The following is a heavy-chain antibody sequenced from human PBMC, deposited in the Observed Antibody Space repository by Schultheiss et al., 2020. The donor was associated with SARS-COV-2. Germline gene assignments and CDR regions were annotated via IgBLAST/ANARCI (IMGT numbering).Heavy chain of an antibody. D-gene: IGHD3-22*01. V-gene: IGHV1-2*04. CDR1: GGTFSSYA. J-gene: IGHJ6*03. Sequence: ASVKVSCKASGGTFSSYAISWVRQAPGQGLEWMGWISAYNGGTNYAQKFQGWVTMTRDTSISTAYMELSRLRSDDTAVFYCASGHDTSGYHLGVPEYMDVWGRGTTVTVSS. CDR3: ASGHDTSGYHLGVPEYMDV. CDR2: ISAYNGGT.